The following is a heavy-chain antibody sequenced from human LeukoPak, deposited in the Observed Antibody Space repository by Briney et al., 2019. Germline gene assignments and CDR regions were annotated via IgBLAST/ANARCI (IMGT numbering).Heavy chain of an antibody. Sequence: SVKVSCKASGYTFTSYGISWVRQAPGQGLEWMGGIIPIFGTPNYAQKFHGRVTITADKSTSTAYMELSSLRSEDTAVYYCARGSYYDSSGYYYYFDYWGQGTLVTVSS. CDR2: IIPIFGTP. J-gene: IGHJ4*02. D-gene: IGHD3-22*01. CDR1: GYTFTSYG. V-gene: IGHV1-69*06. CDR3: ARGSYYDSSGYYYYFDY.